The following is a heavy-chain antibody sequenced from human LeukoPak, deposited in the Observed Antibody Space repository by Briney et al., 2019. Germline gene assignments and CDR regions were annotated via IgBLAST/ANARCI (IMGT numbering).Heavy chain of an antibody. J-gene: IGHJ4*02. Sequence: GGSLRLSCAASGFTFSTYALHWVRQVPGEGLEYVSAISSIGGTTYYANSVKGRFTISRDNSKNTLYLQMGSLKPEDTAVYYCARVCDNTAFDNWGQGTLVTVSS. D-gene: IGHD1-14*01. CDR2: ISSIGGTT. CDR1: GFTFSTYA. V-gene: IGHV3-64*01. CDR3: ARVCDNTAFDN.